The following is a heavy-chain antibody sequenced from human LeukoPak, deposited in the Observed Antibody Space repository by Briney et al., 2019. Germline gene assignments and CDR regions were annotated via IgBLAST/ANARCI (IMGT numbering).Heavy chain of an antibody. CDR3: AKASCSGGSCYDY. CDR1: GFTVSSNY. CDR2: IYSGGST. J-gene: IGHJ4*02. D-gene: IGHD2-15*01. V-gene: IGHV3-53*01. Sequence: GGSLRLSCAASGFTVSSNYMSWVRQAPGKGLEWVSIIYSGGSTYYADSVKGRFTISRDNSKNTLYLQMNSLRAEDTAVYYCAKASCSGGSCYDYWGQGTLVTVSS.